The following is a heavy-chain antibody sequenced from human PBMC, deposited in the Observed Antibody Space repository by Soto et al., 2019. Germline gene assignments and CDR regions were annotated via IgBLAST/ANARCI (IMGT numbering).Heavy chain of an antibody. V-gene: IGHV4-39*01. CDR2: IYYSRST. J-gene: IGHJ6*02. D-gene: IGHD3-10*01. Sequence: PSETLSLTCTVSGGSISSSSYYWGWIRQPPGKGLEWIGSIYYSRSTYYNPSLKSRVTISVDTSKNQFSLKLSSVTAADTAVYYCASMVRGLYGMDVWGQGTTVTVSS. CDR3: ASMVRGLYGMDV. CDR1: GGSISSSSYY.